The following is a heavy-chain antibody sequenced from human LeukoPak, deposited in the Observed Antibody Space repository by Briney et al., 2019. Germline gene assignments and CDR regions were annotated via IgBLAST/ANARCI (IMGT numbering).Heavy chain of an antibody. J-gene: IGHJ6*02. Sequence: ASVKVSCKASGGTFSSYAISWVRQAPGQGLEWMGIINPSGGSTSYAQKFQGRVTMTRDTSTSTVYMELSSLRSEDTAVYYCARGAPDDFWSGYYYYYYGMDVWGQGTTVTVSS. V-gene: IGHV1-46*01. CDR3: ARGAPDDFWSGYYYYYYGMDV. D-gene: IGHD3-3*01. CDR1: GGTFSSYA. CDR2: INPSGGST.